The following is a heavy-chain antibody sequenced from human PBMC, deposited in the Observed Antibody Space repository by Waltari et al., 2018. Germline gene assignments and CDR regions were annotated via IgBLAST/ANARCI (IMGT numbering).Heavy chain of an antibody. CDR2: LDREDGET. D-gene: IGHD2-15*01. CDR1: GYTLAGLP. Sequence: QVQVEQSGSEVKRPGASVRVSCTVPGYTLAGLPIDWARQVPAKGLEWMGRLDREDGETTYAQHFQGRITVTEDTSTNTAYMGLRTLVSDDTAVYFCHLTGRNIVLAGGSPSFYSYMDVWGRGTTVTVS. CDR3: HLTGRNIVLAGGSPSFYSYMDV. J-gene: IGHJ6*03. V-gene: IGHV1-24*01.